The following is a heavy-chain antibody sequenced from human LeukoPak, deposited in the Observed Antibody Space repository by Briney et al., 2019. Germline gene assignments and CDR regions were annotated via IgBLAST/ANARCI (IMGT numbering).Heavy chain of an antibody. D-gene: IGHD6-19*01. CDR1: GGSISSYY. CDR2: IYYSGST. Sequence: SETLSLTCTVSGGSISSYYWSWIRQPPGKGLEWIGYIYYSGSTNYNPSLKSRVTISVDTSKNQFSLKLSSVTAADTAVYYCARAGYSSGWYASWFDPWGQGTLVTVSS. V-gene: IGHV4-59*01. J-gene: IGHJ5*02. CDR3: ARAGYSSGWYASWFDP.